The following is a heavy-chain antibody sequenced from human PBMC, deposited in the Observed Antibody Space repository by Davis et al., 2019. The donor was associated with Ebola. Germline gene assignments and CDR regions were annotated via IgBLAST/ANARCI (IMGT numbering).Heavy chain of an antibody. CDR2: IYSGGST. V-gene: IGHV3-53*01. Sequence: GESLKISCAASGFTFSSYAMSWVRQAPGKGLEWVSVIYSGGSTYYADSVKGRFTISRDNSKNTLYLQMNSLRAEDTAVYYCASITKAYYYGMDVWGQGTTVTVSS. J-gene: IGHJ6*02. D-gene: IGHD3-3*01. CDR1: GFTFSSYA. CDR3: ASITKAYYYGMDV.